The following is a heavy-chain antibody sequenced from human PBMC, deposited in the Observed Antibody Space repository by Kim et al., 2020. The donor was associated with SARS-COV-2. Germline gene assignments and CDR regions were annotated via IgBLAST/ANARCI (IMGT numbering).Heavy chain of an antibody. J-gene: IGHJ6*02. CDR1: GGSISSGGYS. V-gene: IGHV4-30-2*01. D-gene: IGHD3-16*01. Sequence: SETLSLTCAVSGGSISSGGYSWSWIRQPPGKGLEWIGYIYHSGSTYYNPSLKSRVTISVDRSKNQFSLKLSSVTAADTAVYYCARDTSHRDYGMDVWGQGTTVTVSS. CDR3: ARDTSHRDYGMDV. CDR2: IYHSGST.